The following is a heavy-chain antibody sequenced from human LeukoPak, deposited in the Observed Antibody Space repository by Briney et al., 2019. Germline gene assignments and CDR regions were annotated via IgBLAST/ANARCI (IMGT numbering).Heavy chain of an antibody. CDR2: IIPIFDTA. D-gene: IGHD4-17*01. Sequence: SVKVSCKASGGTFTNYAISWVRQAPGQGPEWMGGIIPIFDTANYAQKFQGRVTITADESTSTADMELSSLRSEDTAVYYCARYSDPRHGYFDYWGQGTLVTVSS. CDR3: ARYSDPRHGYFDY. J-gene: IGHJ4*02. CDR1: GGTFTNYA. V-gene: IGHV1-69*01.